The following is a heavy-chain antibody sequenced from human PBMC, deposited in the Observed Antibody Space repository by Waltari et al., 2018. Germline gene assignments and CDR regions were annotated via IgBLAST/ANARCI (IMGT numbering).Heavy chain of an antibody. V-gene: IGHV4-59*11. CDR1: GGPISRHY. D-gene: IGHD4-17*01. CDR2: IYYSGST. Sequence: QVQLQESGPGLVKPSETLSLTCTVSGGPISRHYWSWIRPPPGKGLEWIGYIYYSGSTNYNPSLKSRFTISVDTSKNQFSLKLSSVTAADTAVYYCARDRNGDSPGVFDYWGQGTLVTVSS. CDR3: ARDRNGDSPGVFDY. J-gene: IGHJ4*02.